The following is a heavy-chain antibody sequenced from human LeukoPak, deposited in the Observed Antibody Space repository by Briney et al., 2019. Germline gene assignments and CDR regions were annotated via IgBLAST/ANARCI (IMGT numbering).Heavy chain of an antibody. CDR2: ISVYNGNT. D-gene: IGHD2-2*01. J-gene: IGHJ4*02. Sequence: ASVTVSFTASGYTFTTYGITWVRQAPGQGLEWMGWISVYNGNTSYAQKFQGRVTMTTDTSTSTAYMELRSLRSDDTAVYYCARGAGSTRFDYWGQGTLVTVSS. CDR1: GYTFTTYG. V-gene: IGHV1-18*01. CDR3: ARGAGSTRFDY.